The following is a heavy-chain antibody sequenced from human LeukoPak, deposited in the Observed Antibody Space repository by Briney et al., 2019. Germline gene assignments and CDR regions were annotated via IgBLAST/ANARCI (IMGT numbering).Heavy chain of an antibody. Sequence: PSETLSLTCTVSGVSTTNGIYYWAWIRQSSGKGLEWIGSVHNVGSTYYNLSLRSRVTVSIDTSKNQFSLRLNSVTAADTAVYYCARHAEYNSGWHFYLDHWGQGILVTVSS. CDR2: VHNVGST. CDR1: GVSTTNGIYY. D-gene: IGHD6-19*01. CDR3: ARHAEYNSGWHFYLDH. V-gene: IGHV4-39*01. J-gene: IGHJ4*02.